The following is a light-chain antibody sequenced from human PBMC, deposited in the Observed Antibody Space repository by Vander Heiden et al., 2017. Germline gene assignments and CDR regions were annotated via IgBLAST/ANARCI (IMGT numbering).Light chain of an antibody. J-gene: IGLJ2*01. CDR2: KDS. CDR1: ALPKQY. CDR3: KYADSSGTRLV. V-gene: IGLV3-25*03. Sequence: SYELTQPPPVSVSPGQTASITCSGDALPKQYAYWYKQKSGKEPVRVIVKDSERPSGISERFSGCSSGNSATFTTSGVQAEDEADDYCKYADSSGTRLVFGGGTKLTVL.